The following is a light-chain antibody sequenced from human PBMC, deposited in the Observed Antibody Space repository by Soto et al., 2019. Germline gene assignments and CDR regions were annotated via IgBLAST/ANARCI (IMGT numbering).Light chain of an antibody. CDR1: QSVSSSF. CDR2: GAS. Sequence: EIALTQSPGTLSLSPGERATLSCRASQSVSSSFLAWYQQTPGQAPRLLIYGASSRATGIPDRFSGSGSGTDFTLTISRLEPEDFAVYYCQQYASSPRTLGQGTKVDIK. J-gene: IGKJ1*01. V-gene: IGKV3-20*01. CDR3: QQYASSPRT.